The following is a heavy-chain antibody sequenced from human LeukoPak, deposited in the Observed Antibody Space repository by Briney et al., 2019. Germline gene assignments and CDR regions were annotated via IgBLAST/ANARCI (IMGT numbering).Heavy chain of an antibody. CDR3: ARHPYSSSSNFDY. CDR1: GGSISSSSYY. CDR2: IYYSGST. D-gene: IGHD6-13*01. Sequence: SETPDLICTVSGGSISSSSYYWGWIRQPPGKGLEWIGSIYYSGSTYYNPSLKSRVTISVDTSKNQFSLKLSSVTAADTAVYYCARHPYSSSSNFDYWGQGTLVTASS. J-gene: IGHJ4*02. V-gene: IGHV4-39*01.